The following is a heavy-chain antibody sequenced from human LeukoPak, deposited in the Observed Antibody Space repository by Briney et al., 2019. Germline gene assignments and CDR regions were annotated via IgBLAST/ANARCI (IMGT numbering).Heavy chain of an antibody. CDR2: INGDGSNT. D-gene: IGHD2-2*02. V-gene: IGHV3-74*01. CDR1: EFTFSTYW. CDR3: ARDREYTIEWFDP. Sequence: GGSLRLSCVASEFTFSTYWMHWVRQAPGKGLVWVSRINGDGSNTTYADSVKGRFTISRDNAKNTLYLQMNSLRAEDTAVYYCARDREYTIEWFDPWGQGTLVTVSS. J-gene: IGHJ5*02.